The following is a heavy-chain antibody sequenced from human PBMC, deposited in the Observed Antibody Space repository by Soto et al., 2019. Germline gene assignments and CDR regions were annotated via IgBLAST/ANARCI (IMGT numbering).Heavy chain of an antibody. J-gene: IGHJ4*02. V-gene: IGHV2-5*02. D-gene: IGHD3-10*01. CDR3: AHSLYGSTDS. Sequence: QITLQESGPTLVKPTQTLTLTCTFSGFSLTTSGEDVGWIRQPPGKALEGLALIYWDDDNRYSPFLKSRLTITKDTPKNQVVLTMTNMDPVDTATYYCAHSLYGSTDSWGQGTLVTVSS. CDR2: IYWDDDN. CDR1: GFSLTTSGED.